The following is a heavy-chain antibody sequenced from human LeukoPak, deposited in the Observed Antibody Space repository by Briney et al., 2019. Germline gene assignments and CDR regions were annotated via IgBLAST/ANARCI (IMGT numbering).Heavy chain of an antibody. Sequence: GGSLRLSCAASGFTFSSYWMSWVRQAPGKGLEWVSSISSSSSYIYYADSVKGRFTISRDNAKNSLYLQMNSLGAEDTAVYYCARVAVGYCTNGVCSSWGQGTLVTVSS. V-gene: IGHV3-21*01. CDR2: ISSSSSYI. CDR3: ARVAVGYCTNGVCSS. CDR1: GFTFSSYW. J-gene: IGHJ4*02. D-gene: IGHD2-8*01.